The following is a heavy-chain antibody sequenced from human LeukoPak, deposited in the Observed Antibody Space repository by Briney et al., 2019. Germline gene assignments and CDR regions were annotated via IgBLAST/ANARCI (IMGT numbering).Heavy chain of an antibody. J-gene: IGHJ4*02. Sequence: ASVKVSCKASGYTFTGYYMHWVRQAPGQGLEWMGWINPNSGGTNYAQKFQGRVTMTRDTSISTVYMELSRLRSDDTAVLYCARSKSWYYESSGYYYFDYWGQGTLVTVSS. V-gene: IGHV1-2*02. CDR1: GYTFTGYY. D-gene: IGHD3-22*01. CDR3: ARSKSWYYESSGYYYFDY. CDR2: INPNSGGT.